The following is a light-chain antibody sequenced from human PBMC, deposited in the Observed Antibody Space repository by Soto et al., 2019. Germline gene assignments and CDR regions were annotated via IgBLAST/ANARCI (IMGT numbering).Light chain of an antibody. CDR3: QSFDSSLSGVV. Sequence: QSVLTQPPSVSGAPGQRVTISCTGSSSNIGAGHDVHWYQQLPGTAPKLLIYANNNRPSGVPDRFSGSKTGTSASLAITGLQTEDEADYYCQSFDSSLSGVVFVGGTKLTVL. CDR2: ANN. CDR1: SSNIGAGHD. J-gene: IGLJ2*01. V-gene: IGLV1-40*01.